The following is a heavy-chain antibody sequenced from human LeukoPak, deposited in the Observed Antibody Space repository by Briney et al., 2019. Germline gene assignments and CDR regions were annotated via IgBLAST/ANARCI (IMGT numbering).Heavy chain of an antibody. J-gene: IGHJ4*02. CDR3: AKDTSIGKYCTTGVCSPFDY. Sequence: PGGSLTLSCAGSGSTFSSYGMSWVRQAPGQGLEWVSVISDSGDYTSYADSVRGRFTISRDNSRNTLYLQMISLRPEDTAVYYCAKDTSIGKYCTTGVCSPFDYWGQGTLVTVSS. CDR2: ISDSGDYT. V-gene: IGHV3-23*01. D-gene: IGHD2-8*01. CDR1: GSTFSSYG.